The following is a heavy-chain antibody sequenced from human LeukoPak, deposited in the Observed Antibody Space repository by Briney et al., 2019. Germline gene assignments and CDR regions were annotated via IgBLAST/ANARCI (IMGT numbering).Heavy chain of an antibody. D-gene: IGHD3-10*01. CDR1: GYTFTGYY. V-gene: IGHV1-2*02. J-gene: IGHJ4*02. CDR2: INPNSGGT. Sequence: ASVKVSCKASGYTFTGYYMHRVRQAPGQGLEWMGWINPNSGGTNFAQKFQGRVTMTRDTSISTAYMELSRLRSDDTAVYYCASQGMVRGVTIDYWGQGTLVTVSS. CDR3: ASQGMVRGVTIDY.